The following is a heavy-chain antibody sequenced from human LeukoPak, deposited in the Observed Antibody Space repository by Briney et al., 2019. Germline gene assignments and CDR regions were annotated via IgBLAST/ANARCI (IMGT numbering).Heavy chain of an antibody. D-gene: IGHD6-13*01. V-gene: IGHV3-48*02. J-gene: IGHJ4*02. CDR1: GFSFSGYN. CDR3: AKDPHEAAAYEVYFDY. Sequence: QPGGSRRLSCAASGFSFSGYNMNWARQAPGKGLEWVSYISSSGTTVYYADSVKGRFTISRDNAKNSLYLQMNSLRDEDTAVYYCAKDPHEAAAYEVYFDYWGQGTLVTVSS. CDR2: ISSSGTTV.